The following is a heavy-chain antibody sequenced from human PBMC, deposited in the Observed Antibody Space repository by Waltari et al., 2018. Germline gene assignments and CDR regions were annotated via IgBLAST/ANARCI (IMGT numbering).Heavy chain of an antibody. Sequence: EVQLVESGGGLVQPGGSLRLSCAASGFTFSSYWMSWVRQAPGKGLEWVANIKQDGSEKYYVDSGKGRFTISRDNAKNSLYLQMNSLRAEDTAVYYCVRDYYDSSGYYSPFDYWGQGTLVTVSS. CDR1: GFTFSSYW. CDR3: VRDYYDSSGYYSPFDY. V-gene: IGHV3-7*01. D-gene: IGHD3-22*01. J-gene: IGHJ4*02. CDR2: IKQDGSEK.